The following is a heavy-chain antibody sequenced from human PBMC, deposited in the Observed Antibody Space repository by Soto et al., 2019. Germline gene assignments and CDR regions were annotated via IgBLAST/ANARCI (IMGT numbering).Heavy chain of an antibody. CDR1: GGSISSSSYY. Sequence: QLQLQESGPGLVKPSETLSLTCTVSGGSISSSSYYWGWIRQPPGKGLEWIGSIYYSGSTYYNPSLKGRVTISVDTSKNQFSLKLSSVTAADTAVYYCARPLATTDWFDPWGQGTLVTVSS. D-gene: IGHD4-17*01. V-gene: IGHV4-39*01. CDR3: ARPLATTDWFDP. CDR2: IYYSGST. J-gene: IGHJ5*02.